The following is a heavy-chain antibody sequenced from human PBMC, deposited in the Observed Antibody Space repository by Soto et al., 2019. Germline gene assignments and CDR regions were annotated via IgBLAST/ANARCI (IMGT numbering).Heavy chain of an antibody. V-gene: IGHV3-33*01. Sequence: QVQLVESGGGVVQPGRSLRLSCAASGFTFSSYGMHWVRPAPGKGLEWVAVIWYDGSNKYYADSVKGRFTISRDNSKNTLYLQMNSLRAEDTAVYYCARDEGLYYFDYWGQGTLVTVSS. CDR2: IWYDGSNK. CDR3: ARDEGLYYFDY. CDR1: GFTFSSYG. J-gene: IGHJ4*02.